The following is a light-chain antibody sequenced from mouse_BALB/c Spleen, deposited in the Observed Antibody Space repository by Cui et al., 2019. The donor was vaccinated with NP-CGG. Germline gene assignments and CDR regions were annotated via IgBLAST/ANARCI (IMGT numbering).Light chain of an antibody. V-gene: IGLV1*01. Sequence: QAVVTQESALTTSPGETVTLTCRPSTGAVTTSNYANWVQEKPDHLFTGLIGGINNRAPGVPARFSGSLIGDKAALTITGAHTEDETIYFCALWYSNHWVFGGGTKLTVL. J-gene: IGLJ1*01. CDR1: TGAVTTSNY. CDR2: GIN. CDR3: ALWYSNHWV.